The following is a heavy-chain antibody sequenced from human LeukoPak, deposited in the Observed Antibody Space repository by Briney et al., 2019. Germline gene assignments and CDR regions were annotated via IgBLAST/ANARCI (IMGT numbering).Heavy chain of an antibody. CDR1: GFTFSSYS. CDR2: ISSSSSYI. Sequence: GGSLRLSCAASGFTFSSYSMNWVRQAPGKGLEWVSSISSSSSYIYYADSVKGRFTISRDNAKNSLYLQMNSLRAEYTAIYYCATYRQVLLPFESWGQGTLVTVSS. J-gene: IGHJ4*02. V-gene: IGHV3-21*04. CDR3: ATYRQVLLPFES. D-gene: IGHD5-18*01.